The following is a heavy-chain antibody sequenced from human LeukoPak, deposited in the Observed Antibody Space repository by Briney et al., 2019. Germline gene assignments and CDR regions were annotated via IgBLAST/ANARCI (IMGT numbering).Heavy chain of an antibody. CDR3: ARNPSGDVDTTMIMYYHYGMDV. CDR2: IIPLVGIE. V-gene: IGHV1-69*02. D-gene: IGHD5-18*01. Sequence: ASVRVSCKASGGAFSIHSISWVRQAPEQGLEWMGRIIPLVGIENYAQKFQGRVTITADKSTSTAYMEVSSLTSEDTAVYYCARNPSGDVDTTMIMYYHYGMDVWGQGTTVTVSS. CDR1: GGAFSIHS. J-gene: IGHJ6*02.